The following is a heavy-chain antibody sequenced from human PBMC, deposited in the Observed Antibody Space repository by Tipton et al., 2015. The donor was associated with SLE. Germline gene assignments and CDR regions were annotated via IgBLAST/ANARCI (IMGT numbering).Heavy chain of an antibody. J-gene: IGHJ4*02. V-gene: IGHV4-4*08. CDR1: GDSISNYY. CDR3: AKDVGGNSPFDS. Sequence: TLSLTCLVSGDSISNYYWSWIRQPPGKGLEGIGFVYNSGSNIYNPSLKSRVTISVDMSQSQFSLQLRSVTAADTAVYYCAKDVGGNSPFDSWGQGTLVTVSS. D-gene: IGHD3-16*01. CDR2: VYNSGSN.